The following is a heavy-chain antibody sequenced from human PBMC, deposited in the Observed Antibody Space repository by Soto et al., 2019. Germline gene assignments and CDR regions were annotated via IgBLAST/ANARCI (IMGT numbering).Heavy chain of an antibody. CDR1: GYSFTNYW. J-gene: IGHJ4*02. V-gene: IGHV5-51*01. D-gene: IGHD3-9*01. CDR3: VRPDSTGYYSH. CDR2: INPADSDT. Sequence: GASLKISCKGSGYSFTNYWIGWVRQMPGKGLEWMGIINPADSDTRYSPSFQGQVTVSVDKSISTAYLQRGSLKASDTAMYYCVRPDSTGYYSHWGQGTLVTVSS.